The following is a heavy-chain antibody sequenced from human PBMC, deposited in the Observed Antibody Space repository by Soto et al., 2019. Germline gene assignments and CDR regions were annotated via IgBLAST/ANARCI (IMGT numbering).Heavy chain of an antibody. CDR1: EFTFSSYA. CDR3: AKSYSSNWYDYFDN. V-gene: IGHV3-23*01. CDR2: ISGSGGST. J-gene: IGHJ4*02. D-gene: IGHD6-13*01. Sequence: GGSLRLSCAASEFTFSSYAMSWVRQAPGKGLEWVSAISGSGGSTYYADSVKGRFTISRDTSKNTLYLQMRSLRVEDTALYYCAKSYSSNWYDYFDNWGQGALVTVSS.